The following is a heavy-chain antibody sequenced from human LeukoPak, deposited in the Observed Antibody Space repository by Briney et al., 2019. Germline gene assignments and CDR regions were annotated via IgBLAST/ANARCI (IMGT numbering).Heavy chain of an antibody. CDR3: ARLKWYYFDY. V-gene: IGHV4-59*01. Sequence: SETLSLTCTVSGGSISSYYWSWIRQPPGKGLEWIGYIYYSGSTDYNPSLKSRVTISVDTSKNQFSLKLSSVTAADTAVYYCARLKWYYFDYWGQGTLVTVSS. D-gene: IGHD2-8*01. J-gene: IGHJ4*02. CDR2: IYYSGST. CDR1: GGSISSYY.